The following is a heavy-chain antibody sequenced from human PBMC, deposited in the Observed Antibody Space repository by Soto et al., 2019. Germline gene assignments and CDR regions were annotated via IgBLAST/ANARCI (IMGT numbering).Heavy chain of an antibody. J-gene: IGHJ4*02. V-gene: IGHV1-3*01. D-gene: IGHD3-22*01. CDR3: ARGLPIVDDY. Sequence: GASVKVSCKSSGYTFTSYAIHWVRQAPGQRLEWMGWINAGNGNTKYSQKFQGRVTSTRDTSASTAYMELSSLRSEDTAVYYCARGLPIVDDYWGQGTLVTVSS. CDR2: INAGNGNT. CDR1: GYTFTSYA.